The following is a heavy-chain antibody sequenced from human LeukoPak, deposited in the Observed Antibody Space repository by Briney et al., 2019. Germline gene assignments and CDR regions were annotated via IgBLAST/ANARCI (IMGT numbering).Heavy chain of an antibody. J-gene: IGHJ4*02. CDR1: GGSINNNNYY. CDR3: ARPISSSWYGGFDY. V-gene: IGHV4-39*01. D-gene: IGHD6-13*01. CDR2: IYYRGNS. Sequence: SETLSLTCTVSGGSINNNNYYWGWIRQPPGKGLEWIGSIYYRGNSYYNPSLKSRVTISVHTSKNQFSLKLSSVTAADTAVYYCARPISSSWYGGFDYWSQGTLVTVSS.